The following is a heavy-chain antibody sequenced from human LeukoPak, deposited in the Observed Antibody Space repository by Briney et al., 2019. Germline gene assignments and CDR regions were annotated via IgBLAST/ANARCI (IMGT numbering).Heavy chain of an antibody. CDR3: AKGSSPSRPYYFDY. D-gene: IGHD1-26*01. Sequence: GGSLRLSSAASGFTFGSYAMSWVRQAPGKGLEWVSAITDSGGDTYYADSVKGRFTISRDNSKNTLYLQTNSLRAEDTAVYYCAKGSSPSRPYYFDYWGQGTLVTVSS. J-gene: IGHJ4*02. CDR1: GFTFGSYA. V-gene: IGHV3-23*01. CDR2: ITDSGGDT.